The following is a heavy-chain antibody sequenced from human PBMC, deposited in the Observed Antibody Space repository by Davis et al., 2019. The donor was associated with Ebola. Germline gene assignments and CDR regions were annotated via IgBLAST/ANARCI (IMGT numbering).Heavy chain of an antibody. CDR3: AKGVGGGSAWYVDY. D-gene: IGHD6-19*01. CDR2: IGYNGDNI. J-gene: IGHJ4*02. Sequence: GESLKTPCSASEFPFRSYAMSCVRQAAGRGLEWVSTIGYNGDNIYYADSVKGRFTISRHKSKNSLSLQMNSLRAEDTAVYYCAKGVGGGSAWYVDYWGQGTRVAVSS. CDR1: EFPFRSYA. V-gene: IGHV3-23*01.